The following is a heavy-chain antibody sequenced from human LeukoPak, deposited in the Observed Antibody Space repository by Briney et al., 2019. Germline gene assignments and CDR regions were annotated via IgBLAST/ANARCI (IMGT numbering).Heavy chain of an antibody. CDR2: INHSGST. CDR1: GGSFSGYY. V-gene: IGHV4-34*01. CDR3: AREGPPPFDY. J-gene: IGHJ4*02. Sequence: KPSETLSLTCAVYGGSFSGYYWSWIRQPPGKGLEWIGEINHSGSTNYNPSLKSRVTISVDTSKNQFSLKLSSVTAADTAVYYCAREGPPPFDYWGQGTLVTVSS.